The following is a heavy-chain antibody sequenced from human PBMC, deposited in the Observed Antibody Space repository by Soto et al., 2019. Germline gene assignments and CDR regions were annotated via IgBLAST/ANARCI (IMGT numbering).Heavy chain of an antibody. D-gene: IGHD7-27*01. CDR3: AHPPQISIPWGYDY. CDR1: GFSLTSGVG. Sequence: GSGPTLVNPTQTLTLTCTFSGFSLTSGVGVGWIRQPPGKALEWLGIIFWDDDKRYSPSLKSRLSITKDTSKNQVVLIMTNVDPLDTATYFCAHPPQISIPWGYDYWGQGALVTVSS. V-gene: IGHV2-5*02. J-gene: IGHJ4*02. CDR2: IFWDDDK.